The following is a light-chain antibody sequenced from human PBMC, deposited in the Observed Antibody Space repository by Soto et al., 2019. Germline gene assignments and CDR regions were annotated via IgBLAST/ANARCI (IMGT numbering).Light chain of an antibody. CDR2: ATS. Sequence: DIQMTQSPSSLSASLGDRITITCRASKPIYNNLNWYQQKQGKALRLLFCATSSFQRGVPSRFSGSGSGTDFTLTINSLQPEEFATYYCQQSYSSPRTFGQGTKVEIK. V-gene: IGKV1-39*01. CDR3: QQSYSSPRT. J-gene: IGKJ1*01. CDR1: KPIYNN.